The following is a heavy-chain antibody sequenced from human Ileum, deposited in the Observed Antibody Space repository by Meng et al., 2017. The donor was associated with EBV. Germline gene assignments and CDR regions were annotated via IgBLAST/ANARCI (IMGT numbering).Heavy chain of an antibody. CDR2: ISAYNGNT. D-gene: IGHD1-26*01. CDR1: GYTFTNYG. CDR3: ARVEVGITSGDY. Sequence: QAQLVQSGGEVKKPGAPVMVSCKASGYTFTNYGITWVRQAPGQGLEWMGWISAYNGNTNYAQTLQGRLTMTTDTSTSTAYMELRSLRSDDTAVYYCARVEVGITSGDYWGQGTLVTVSS. V-gene: IGHV1-18*01. J-gene: IGHJ4*02.